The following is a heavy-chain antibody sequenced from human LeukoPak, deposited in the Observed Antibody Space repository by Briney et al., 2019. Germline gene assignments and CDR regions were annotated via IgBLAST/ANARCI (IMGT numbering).Heavy chain of an antibody. D-gene: IGHD1-26*01. CDR1: GYSFTSYW. Sequence: GESLKISCKGSGYSFTSYWIGWVRQMPGKGLEWMGIIYPGDSDTRYSPSFQGQVTISADKSISTAYLQWSSLKASDTAMYYCARRSAGEWELRPRPREYYFDYWGQGTLVTVSS. J-gene: IGHJ4*02. CDR3: ARRSAGEWELRPRPREYYFDY. CDR2: IYPGDSDT. V-gene: IGHV5-51*01.